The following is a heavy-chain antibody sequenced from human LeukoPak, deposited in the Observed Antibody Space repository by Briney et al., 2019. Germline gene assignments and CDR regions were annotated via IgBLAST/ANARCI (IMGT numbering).Heavy chain of an antibody. J-gene: IGHJ3*02. V-gene: IGHV1-2*02. CDR3: ARSMRRIAAAGHDAFDI. CDR2: INPNSGGT. Sequence: ASVKVSCKASGYTFTGYYMHWVRQAPGQGLEWMGWINPNSGGTNYAQKFQGRVTMTRDTSISTAYMELSRLRSDDTAVYYCARSMRRIAAAGHDAFDIWGQGTMVTVSS. CDR1: GYTFTGYY. D-gene: IGHD6-13*01.